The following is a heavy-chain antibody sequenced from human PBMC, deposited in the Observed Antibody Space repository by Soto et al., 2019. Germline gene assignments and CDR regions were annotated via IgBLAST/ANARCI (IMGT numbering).Heavy chain of an antibody. CDR1: GFTFSNAW. V-gene: IGHV3-15*07. Sequence: GGSLRLSCAASGFTFSNAWMNWVRQAPGKGLEWVGRIKSKTDGGTTDYAAPVKGRFTISRDDSKNTLYLQMNSLKTEDTAVYYCTTRSGLGFWSGYYWDYYGMDVWGQGTTVTVSS. CDR3: TTRSGLGFWSGYYWDYYGMDV. J-gene: IGHJ6*02. D-gene: IGHD3-3*01. CDR2: IKSKTDGGTT.